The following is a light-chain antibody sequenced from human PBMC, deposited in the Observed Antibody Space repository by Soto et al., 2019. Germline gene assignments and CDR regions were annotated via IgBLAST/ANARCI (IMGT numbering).Light chain of an antibody. Sequence: QSALTQTASVSGSPGQSITLSCTGTSGDIGGFDYVSWYQQHPDKAPKLIITAVSDRPSGVSHRFSGSKSGSTASLTISGLQPEDEALYFCSSYSGGSTLVLFGGGTKLTVL. J-gene: IGLJ2*01. CDR3: SSYSGGSTLVL. V-gene: IGLV2-14*03. CDR1: SGDIGGFDY. CDR2: AVS.